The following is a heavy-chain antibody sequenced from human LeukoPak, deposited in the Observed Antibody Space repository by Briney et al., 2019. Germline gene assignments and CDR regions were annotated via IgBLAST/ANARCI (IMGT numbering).Heavy chain of an antibody. Sequence: SETLSLTCTVSGGSISSSSYYWGWIRQPPGKGLEWIGSIYYSGSTYYNPSLKSRVTISVDTSKNQFSLKLSSVTAADTAVYYCARGRGYSGYLGAVNYWGQGTLVTVSS. J-gene: IGHJ4*02. D-gene: IGHD5-12*01. CDR2: IYYSGST. CDR1: GGSISSSSYY. V-gene: IGHV4-39*01. CDR3: ARGRGYSGYLGAVNY.